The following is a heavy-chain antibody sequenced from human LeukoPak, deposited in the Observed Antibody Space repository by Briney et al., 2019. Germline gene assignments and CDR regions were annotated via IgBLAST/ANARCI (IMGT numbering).Heavy chain of an antibody. Sequence: PGTSLRLSCVDSTFNFIDYGRHWVRQAPGKGLDWFALIPYDGRTKFYADALKGRFTISRDNSKNTLYLQINSLSPEDTAVYHCAKDACGCDCGYFDSWGQGTLVTVSS. D-gene: IGHD2-21*02. CDR1: TFNFIDYG. V-gene: IGHV3-30*18. J-gene: IGHJ4*02. CDR3: AKDACGCDCGYFDS. CDR2: IPYDGRTK.